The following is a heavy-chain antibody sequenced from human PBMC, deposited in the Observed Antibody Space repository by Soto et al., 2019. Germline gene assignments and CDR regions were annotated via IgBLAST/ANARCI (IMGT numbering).Heavy chain of an antibody. J-gene: IGHJ5*02. D-gene: IGHD2-15*01. CDR3: TTDLWRIAVVVGSTGYFNP. Sequence: PGGSLRLSCAASGFTFSDAWMSWVRQAPGKGLDCVGRIKSKSDGGTTEYAAPVRGRFTISRDDSKNTLYLQMNSLKTEDTAVYYCTTDLWRIAVVVGSTGYFNPWGQGTPVT. V-gene: IGHV3-15*01. CDR2: IKSKSDGGTT. CDR1: GFTFSDAW.